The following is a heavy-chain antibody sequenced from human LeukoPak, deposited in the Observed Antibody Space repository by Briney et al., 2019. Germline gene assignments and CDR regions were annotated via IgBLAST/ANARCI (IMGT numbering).Heavy chain of an antibody. CDR3: ARDHWGSDV. V-gene: IGHV3-7*03. Sequence: PGGSLRLSCAVSGFTLSAYWMTWVRQAPGKGLEWVANIKQDGSEKYYVDSVKGRFTISRDNAKNSLYLQMNSLRAEDTAVYYCARDHWGSDVWGKGTTVTVSS. J-gene: IGHJ6*04. CDR2: IKQDGSEK. CDR1: GFTLSAYW. D-gene: IGHD7-27*01.